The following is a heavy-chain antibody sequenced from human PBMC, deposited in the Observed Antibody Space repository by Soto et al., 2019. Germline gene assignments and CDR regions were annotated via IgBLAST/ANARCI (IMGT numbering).Heavy chain of an antibody. CDR2: TYYRSKWYN. J-gene: IGHJ6*02. Sequence: SQTLSLTCAISGDSVSSNSAAWNWIRQSPSRGLEWLGRTYYRSKWYNDYAVSVKSRITINPDTSKNQFSLQLNSVTPEDTAVYYCARDCMEQWLESYYYGMDVWGQGTTVTVSS. CDR1: GDSVSSNSAA. V-gene: IGHV6-1*01. CDR3: ARDCMEQWLESYYYGMDV. D-gene: IGHD6-19*01.